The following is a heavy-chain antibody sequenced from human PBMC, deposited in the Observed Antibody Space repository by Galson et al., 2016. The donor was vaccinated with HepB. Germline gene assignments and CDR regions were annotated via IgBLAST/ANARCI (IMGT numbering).Heavy chain of an antibody. CDR1: GFSLSSSGVG. CDR2: IYWDDDK. D-gene: IGHD3-16*01. CDR3: AHNLLEEQRPIWGCYFYL. V-gene: IGHV2-5*02. J-gene: IGHJ2*01. Sequence: PALVKPTQTLTLTCTFSGFSLSSSGVGVGWIRQPPGKALEWLALIYWDDDKRYSPSLKNRLTITKDTSKNQVVLKMTNMDPVDTATYYCAHNLLEEQRPIWGCYFYLWGRGTLVTVSS.